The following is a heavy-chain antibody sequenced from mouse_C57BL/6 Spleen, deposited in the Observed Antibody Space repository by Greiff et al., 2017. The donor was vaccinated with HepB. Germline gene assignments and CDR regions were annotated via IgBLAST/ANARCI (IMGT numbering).Heavy chain of an antibody. D-gene: IGHD1-1*01. V-gene: IGHV1-82*01. Sequence: VQLQQSGPELVKPGASVKISCKASGYAFSSSWMNWVKQRPGKGLEWIGRIYPGDGDTNYNGKFKGKATLTADKSSSTAYMQLSSLTSEDSAVYFWARESPDLYGGYFDYWGQGTTRTVSS. CDR1: GYAFSSSW. CDR3: ARESPDLYGGYFDY. J-gene: IGHJ2*01. CDR2: IYPGDGDT.